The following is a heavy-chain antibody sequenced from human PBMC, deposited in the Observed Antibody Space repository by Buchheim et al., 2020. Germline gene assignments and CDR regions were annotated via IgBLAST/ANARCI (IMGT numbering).Heavy chain of an antibody. CDR3: ARVPSRDYGGNRGGLQP. V-gene: IGHV1-46*01. J-gene: IGHJ4*02. CDR2: INPSGGST. Sequence: QVQLVQSGAEVKKPGASVKVSCKASGYTFTSYYMHWVRQAPGQGLEWMGIINPSGGSTSYAQKFQGRVTLTRDTSTGTVHMELSSLRSEDTAVYYCARVPSRDYGGNRGGLQPWGQGTL. CDR1: GYTFTSYY. D-gene: IGHD4-23*01.